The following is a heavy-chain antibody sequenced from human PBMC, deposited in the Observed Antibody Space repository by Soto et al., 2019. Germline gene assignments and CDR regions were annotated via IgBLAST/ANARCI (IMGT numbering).Heavy chain of an antibody. D-gene: IGHD3-16*01. CDR1: GGSVSSYY. V-gene: IGHV4-59*08. CDR3: ASRWGGSFDY. CDR2: IYYSGST. J-gene: IGHJ4*02. Sequence: QVQLQESGPGLVKPSETLSLTCTVSGGSVSSYYWSWIRQPPGKGLEWMGYIYYSGSTNYNPSLKSRVPISVDTSKNQFSLKLSSVTAADPAVYYCASRWGGSFDYWGQGTLVTVSS.